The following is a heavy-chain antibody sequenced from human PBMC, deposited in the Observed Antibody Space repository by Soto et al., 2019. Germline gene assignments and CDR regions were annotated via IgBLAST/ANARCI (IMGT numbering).Heavy chain of an antibody. D-gene: IGHD6-13*01. V-gene: IGHV4-59*08. Sequence: QVQLQASGPGLVKPSETLSLTCTVSGGSISSYYWSWIRQPPGKGLEWIGYIYYSGGANYHPSLTSRVTISVDTSKNQFSLNRSSVSAADTAVYYWAGYSSSWYPGNYYYYIDVWGKGTTVTVSS. CDR3: AGYSSSWYPGNYYYYIDV. CDR1: GGSISSYY. J-gene: IGHJ6*03. CDR2: IYYSGGA.